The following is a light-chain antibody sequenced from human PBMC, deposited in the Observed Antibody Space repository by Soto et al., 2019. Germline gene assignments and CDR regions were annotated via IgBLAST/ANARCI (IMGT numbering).Light chain of an antibody. J-gene: IGKJ5*01. V-gene: IGKV1-8*01. Sequence: AIRMTQSPSSFYASTGDRVTITCRASQGISSYLAWYQQKPGQPPSLLIYGASSRVTGVPVRFSGSGSGTEGTITISSLQSEDGSVYYCQQYNNWPLTFGQGTRLEIK. CDR2: GAS. CDR3: QQYNNWPLT. CDR1: QGISSY.